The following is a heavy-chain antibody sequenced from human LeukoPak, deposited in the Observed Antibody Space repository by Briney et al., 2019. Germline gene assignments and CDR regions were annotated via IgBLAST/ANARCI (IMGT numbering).Heavy chain of an antibody. CDR1: GFTSVNYA. Sequence: GGSLRLSCAATGFTSVNYAMSWVRQAPGKGLGWVSAISGSGGSTYYADSVKGRFTISRDNSKNTLHLQMNSLRAGDTAIYYCATRGGYSSGWAYWGQGTLVTVSS. J-gene: IGHJ4*02. CDR2: ISGSGGST. D-gene: IGHD6-19*01. CDR3: ATRGGYSSGWAY. V-gene: IGHV3-23*01.